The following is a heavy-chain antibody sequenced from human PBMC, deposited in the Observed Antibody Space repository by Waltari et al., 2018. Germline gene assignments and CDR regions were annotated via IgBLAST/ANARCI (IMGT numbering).Heavy chain of an antibody. CDR3: ATSNEPYSSGWYGWFDP. Sequence: QVQLVQSGAEVKKPGASVKVSCKVSGYTLTELSMHWVRQAPGQGLEGMGGFDPADGEAIHAQKFQGRVTMTEDTSTDTAYMELSSLRSEDTAVYYCATSNEPYSSGWYGWFDPWGQGTLVTVSS. CDR2: FDPADGEA. CDR1: GYTLTELS. V-gene: IGHV1-24*01. D-gene: IGHD6-19*01. J-gene: IGHJ5*02.